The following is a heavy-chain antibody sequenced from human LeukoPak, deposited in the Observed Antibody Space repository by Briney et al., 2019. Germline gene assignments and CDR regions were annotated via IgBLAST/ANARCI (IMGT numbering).Heavy chain of an antibody. J-gene: IGHJ4*02. CDR1: GFTFSSYG. CDR2: ISYDGSNK. D-gene: IGHD1-26*01. Sequence: GGSLRLSRAASGFTFSSYGMHWVRQAPGKGLEWVAVISYDGSNKYYADSVKGRFTISRDNSKNTLYLQMNSLRAEDTAVYYCAKDSERGWELLVFPGGLDYWGQGTLVTVSS. CDR3: AKDSERGWELLVFPGGLDY. V-gene: IGHV3-30*18.